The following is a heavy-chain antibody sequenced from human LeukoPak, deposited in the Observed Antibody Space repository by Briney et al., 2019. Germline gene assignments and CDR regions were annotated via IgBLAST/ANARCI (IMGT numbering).Heavy chain of an antibody. CDR2: INPNSGVT. CDR1: GYTFTGYY. Sequence: GASVKVSCKASGYTFTGYYMHWVRQAPGQGLEWMGWINPNSGVTNYAQKFQGRVTMTRDTSISTAYMELSGLRSDDTAVYYCARDQSTSFSSSYNFDYWGQGTLVTVSS. D-gene: IGHD6-6*01. CDR3: ARDQSTSFSSSYNFDY. J-gene: IGHJ4*01. V-gene: IGHV1-2*02.